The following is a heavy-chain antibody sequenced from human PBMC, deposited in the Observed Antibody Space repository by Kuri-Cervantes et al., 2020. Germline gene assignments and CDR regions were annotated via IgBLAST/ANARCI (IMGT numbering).Heavy chain of an antibody. CDR2: ISAYNGNT. D-gene: IGHD6-13*01. J-gene: IGHJ4*01. CDR3: ARLKFHGAAGFYYFDY. Sequence: ASVKVSCKASGYTFTGYYMHWVRQAPGQGLEWMGWISAYNGNTNYAQELQGRVTMTTDTSTSTAYMELRSLRSDDTAVYYCARLKFHGAAGFYYFDYWGQGTLVTVSS. CDR1: GYTFTGYY. V-gene: IGHV1-18*04.